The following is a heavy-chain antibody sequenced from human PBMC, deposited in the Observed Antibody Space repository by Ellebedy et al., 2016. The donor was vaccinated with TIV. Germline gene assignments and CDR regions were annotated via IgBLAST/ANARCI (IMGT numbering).Heavy chain of an antibody. CDR3: VRGAGWVTDY. CDR2: IKQDGSEQ. D-gene: IGHD4-23*01. J-gene: IGHJ4*02. V-gene: IGHV3-7*03. CDR1: GFSFNNYW. Sequence: GESLKISCAASGFSFNNYWMNWARQAPGKGLEWVANIKQDGSEQYYVDSVKGRFTISRDNANNSLYLQMNSLRGEDTAMYYCVRGAGWVTDYWGQGTLVTVSS.